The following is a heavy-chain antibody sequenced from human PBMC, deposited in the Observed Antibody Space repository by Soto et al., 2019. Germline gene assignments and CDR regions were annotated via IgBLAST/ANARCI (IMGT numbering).Heavy chain of an antibody. J-gene: IGHJ6*02. CDR3: ARKGRYCSSTSCYGSYYYGMDV. CDR1: GFTFSSYG. CDR2: IWYDGSNK. D-gene: IGHD2-2*01. V-gene: IGHV3-33*01. Sequence: GGSLRLSCAASGFTFSSYGMHWVRQAPGKGLEWVAVIWYDGSNKYYADSVKGRFTISRDNSKNTLYLQMNSLRAEDTAVYYCARKGRYCSSTSCYGSYYYGMDVWGQGTTVTVSS.